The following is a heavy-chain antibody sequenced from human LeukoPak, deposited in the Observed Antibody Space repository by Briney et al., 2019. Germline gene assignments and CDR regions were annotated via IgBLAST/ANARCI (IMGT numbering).Heavy chain of an antibody. Sequence: SQTLSLTCTLSGGSISSGSYYWSWIRQPAGKGLEWIGRIYTSGSTNYNPSLKSRVTISVDTSKNQFSLKLSSVTAADTAVYYCARAASYYYGSGSYYKDYYYYYMDVWGKGTTVTVSS. J-gene: IGHJ6*03. CDR1: GGSISSGSYY. D-gene: IGHD3-10*01. CDR2: IYTSGST. V-gene: IGHV4-61*02. CDR3: ARAASYYYGSGSYYKDYYYYYMDV.